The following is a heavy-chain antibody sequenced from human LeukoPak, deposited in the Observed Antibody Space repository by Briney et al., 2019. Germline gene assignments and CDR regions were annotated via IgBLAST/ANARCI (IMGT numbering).Heavy chain of an antibody. D-gene: IGHD1-14*01. J-gene: IGHJ4*02. CDR3: ARDESGGTGFGY. CDR2: IYYSGST. CDR1: DGSITGYY. V-gene: IGHV4-59*12. Sequence: KPSETLSLTCTVSDGSITGYYWSWIRQPPGKGLEWIGYIYYSGSTNYNPSLKNRVTMSVDTSKNQFSLKLTSVTAADTAVYYCARDESGGTGFGYWGQGTLVTVSS.